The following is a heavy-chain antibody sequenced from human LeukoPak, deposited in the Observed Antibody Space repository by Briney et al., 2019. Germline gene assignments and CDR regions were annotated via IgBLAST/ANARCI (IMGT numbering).Heavy chain of an antibody. J-gene: IGHJ6*03. CDR1: GVSISSYY. CDR3: ARDLLFTQDYPYYYMDV. D-gene: IGHD2-15*01. CDR2: IYYSGST. V-gene: IGHV4-59*01. Sequence: SETLSLTCTVSGVSISSYYWSWIRQPPGKGLEWIGYIYYSGSTNYNPSLKSRVTISVDTSKNQFSLKLSSVTAADTAVYYCARDLLFTQDYPYYYMDVWGKGTTVTVSS.